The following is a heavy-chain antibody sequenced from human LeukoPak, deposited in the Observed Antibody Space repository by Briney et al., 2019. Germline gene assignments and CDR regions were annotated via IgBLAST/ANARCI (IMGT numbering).Heavy chain of an antibody. CDR1: GGSISSGDYY. D-gene: IGHD3-22*01. V-gene: IGHV4-30-4*01. Sequence: SETLSLTCTVSGGSISSGDYYWSWIRQPPGKGLEWIGYIYYSGSTYYNPSLKSRVTISVDTSKNQFSLKLSSVTAADTAVYYCARAYYYDSSGFDYWGQGTLVTASS. J-gene: IGHJ4*02. CDR2: IYYSGST. CDR3: ARAYYYDSSGFDY.